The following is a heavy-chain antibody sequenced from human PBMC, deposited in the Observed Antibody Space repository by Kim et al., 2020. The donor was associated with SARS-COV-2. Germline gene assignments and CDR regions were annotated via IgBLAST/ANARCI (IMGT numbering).Heavy chain of an antibody. Sequence: LKSRVTISVATSKNQFSLKLSSVTAADTAVYYCARLARGEMATITAFDIWGQGTMVTVSS. D-gene: IGHD5-12*01. V-gene: IGHV4-30-2*04. J-gene: IGHJ3*02. CDR3: ARLARGEMATITAFDI.